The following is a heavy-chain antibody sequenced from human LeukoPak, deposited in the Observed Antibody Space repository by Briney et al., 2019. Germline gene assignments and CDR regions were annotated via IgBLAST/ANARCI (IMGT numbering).Heavy chain of an antibody. J-gene: IGHJ4*02. V-gene: IGHV3-43D*03. D-gene: IGHD3-10*01. CDR3: AKVAKYYYGPETYYFFEQ. CDR1: GFTFDDYA. Sequence: GGSLRLSCAASGFTFDDYAMHWVRQAPGKGLEWVSLISWDGGSTYYADSVKGRFTISRDYAKNSLYLRMNSLRVEDTAVYYCAKVAKYYYGPETYYFFEQWGQGTPVTASS. CDR2: ISWDGGST.